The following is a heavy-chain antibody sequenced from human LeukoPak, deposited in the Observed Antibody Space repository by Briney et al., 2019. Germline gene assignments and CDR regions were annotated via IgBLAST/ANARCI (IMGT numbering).Heavy chain of an antibody. Sequence: GGSLRLSCAASAFTFSSHPMGWVRRAPGKGLEWVSSICSSIGCTYYADSVRGRFAISRDDSKNTLYLQMNSLRTEDTAVYYCARISLAPSDNFDSWGQGTLVTVSS. CDR2: ICSSIGCT. D-gene: IGHD1-1*01. J-gene: IGHJ4*02. CDR1: AFTFSSHP. V-gene: IGHV3-23*01. CDR3: ARISLAPSDNFDS.